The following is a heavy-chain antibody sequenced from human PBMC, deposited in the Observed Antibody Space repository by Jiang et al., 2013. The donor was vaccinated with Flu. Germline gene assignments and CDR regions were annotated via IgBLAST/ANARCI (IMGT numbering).Heavy chain of an antibody. J-gene: IGHJ2*01. CDR3: ARESPAVAGTFDL. D-gene: IGHD6-19*01. CDR2: IYYSGST. V-gene: IGHV4-61*01. CDR1: GGSVSSGSYY. Sequence: LLKPSETLSLTCTVSGGSVSSGSYYWSWIRQPPGKGLEWIGYIYYSGSTNYNPSLKSRVTISVDTSKNQFSLKLSSVTAADTAVYYCARESPAVAGTFDLWGRGTLVTVSS.